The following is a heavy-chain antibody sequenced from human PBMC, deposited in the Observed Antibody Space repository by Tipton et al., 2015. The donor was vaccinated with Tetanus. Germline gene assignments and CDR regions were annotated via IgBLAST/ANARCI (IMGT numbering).Heavy chain of an antibody. CDR2: IFPGDSDT. CDR1: GYSFTDYR. J-gene: IGHJ3*02. D-gene: IGHD1-26*01. Sequence: MQLVQSGAEVKKPGESLKISCKGFGYSFTDYRIGWVRQVPGQGLEWMGLIFPGDSDTRYSPSFEGQVTISADKSISTAYLQWSSLKASDTAIYYCARRSGFDIWGQGTMVTVSS. V-gene: IGHV5-51*01. CDR3: ARRSGFDI.